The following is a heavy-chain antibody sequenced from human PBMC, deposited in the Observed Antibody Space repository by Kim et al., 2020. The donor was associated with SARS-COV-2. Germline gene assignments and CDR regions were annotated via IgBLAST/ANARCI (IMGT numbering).Heavy chain of an antibody. J-gene: IGHJ4*01. CDR1: GYTFNSYD. CDR3: VRGDSDCSSCSCYNY. D-gene: IGHD2-2*02. Sequence: ASVKVSCKASGYTFNSYDINWVRQATGQGLEWMGWMNPNSGNTGYAQKFHGRVTMTRSTPINTAYMELNSLSSEDTAVYYCVRGDSDCSSCSCYNYWGQGTLVTVS. V-gene: IGHV1-8*01. CDR2: MNPNSGNT.